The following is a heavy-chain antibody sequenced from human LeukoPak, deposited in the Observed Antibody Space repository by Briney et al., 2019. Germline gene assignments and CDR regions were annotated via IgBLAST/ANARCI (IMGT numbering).Heavy chain of an antibody. CDR3: ARLRRDGYNPWDY. CDR1: GGSISIYY. D-gene: IGHD5-24*01. Sequence: SETLSLTCTVSGGSISIYYWSWIRQPPGKALEWIGYIYYSGSTNYNPSLKSRVTISVDTSKNQFSLKLSCVTAADTAVYYCARLRRDGYNPWDYWGQGTLVTVSS. V-gene: IGHV4-59*08. CDR2: IYYSGST. J-gene: IGHJ4*02.